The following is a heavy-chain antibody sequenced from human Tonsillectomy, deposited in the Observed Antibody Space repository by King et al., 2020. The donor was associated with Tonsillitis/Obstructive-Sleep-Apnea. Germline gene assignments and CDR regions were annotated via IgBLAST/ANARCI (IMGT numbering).Heavy chain of an antibody. J-gene: IGHJ5*02. CDR1: GFSLSTRGVG. Sequence: VTLKESGPTLVKPTQTLTLTCTFSGFSLSTRGVGVGWVRQPPGKALEWLALIYWDDDERYNPSLKSRLTITKDTSKNQVVLTMTNVDPVDTATYFCVYSGHCNITSCHSWFDPWGQGTLVTVSS. CDR2: IYWDDDE. CDR3: VYSGHCNITSCHSWFDP. D-gene: IGHD2-2*03. V-gene: IGHV2-5*02.